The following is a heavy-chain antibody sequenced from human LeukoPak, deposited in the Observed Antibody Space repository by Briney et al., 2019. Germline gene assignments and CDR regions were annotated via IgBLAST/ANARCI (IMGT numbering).Heavy chain of an antibody. V-gene: IGHV1-18*01. Sequence: ASVKVSCKASGGTFSSYAISWVRQAPGQGLEWMGWISAYNGNTNYAQKLQGRVTMTTDTSTSTAYMELRSLRSDDTAVYYCARVNGYESYFDYWGQGTLVTVSS. CDR2: ISAYNGNT. D-gene: IGHD5-12*01. CDR1: GGTFSSYA. CDR3: ARVNGYESYFDY. J-gene: IGHJ4*02.